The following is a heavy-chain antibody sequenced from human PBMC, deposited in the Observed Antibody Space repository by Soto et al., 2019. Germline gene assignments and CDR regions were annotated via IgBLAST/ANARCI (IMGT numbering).Heavy chain of an antibody. CDR3: ASAYCGGDCYSGFAFDI. J-gene: IGHJ3*02. CDR2: IYPGDSDT. CDR1: GYSFTSYW. Sequence: LKISCKGSGYSFTSYWIGWVRQMPGKGLEWMGIIYPGDSDTRYSPSFQGQVTISADKSISTAYLQWSSLKASDTAMYYCASAYCGGDCYSGFAFDIWGQGTMVTVSS. D-gene: IGHD2-21*02. V-gene: IGHV5-51*01.